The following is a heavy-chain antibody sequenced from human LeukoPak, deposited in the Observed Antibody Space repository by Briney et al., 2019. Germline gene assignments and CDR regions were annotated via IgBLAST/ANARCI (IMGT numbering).Heavy chain of an antibody. Sequence: SETLSLTCTVSGGSISSGPYYWGWIRQPPGKGLEWIGNIYYGENTYYNPSLKSRVTISIDTSKNQFYLKLSSLTAADTAVYYCARGHAFYWYFDLWGRGTLVTVSS. CDR3: ARGHAFYWYFDL. CDR2: IYYGENT. J-gene: IGHJ2*01. V-gene: IGHV4-39*01. CDR1: GGSISSGPYY.